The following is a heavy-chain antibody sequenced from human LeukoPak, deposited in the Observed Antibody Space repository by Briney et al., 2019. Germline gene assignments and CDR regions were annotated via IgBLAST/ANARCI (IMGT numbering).Heavy chain of an antibody. CDR3: TTESYYDILTGYSLYYFDY. CDR1: GFTFSNAW. CDR2: IKSKTDGGTT. J-gene: IGHJ4*02. D-gene: IGHD3-9*01. V-gene: IGHV3-15*01. Sequence: GGSLRLSCAASGFTFSNAWMSWVRQAPGKGLEWVGRIKSKTDGGTTDYAAPVKGRFTNSRDDSKNTLYLQMNSLKTEDTAVYYCTTESYYDILTGYSLYYFDYWGQGTLVTVSS.